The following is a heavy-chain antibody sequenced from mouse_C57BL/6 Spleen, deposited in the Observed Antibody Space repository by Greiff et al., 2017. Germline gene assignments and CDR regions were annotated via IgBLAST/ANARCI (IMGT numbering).Heavy chain of an antibody. J-gene: IGHJ2*01. V-gene: IGHV14-3*01. CDR1: GFNIKNTY. Sequence: VQLQQSVAELVRPGASVKLSCTASGFNIKNTYMHWVKQRPEMGLEWIGRIDPANGNTTYAPKFQGKATIPADTSANTAYRQLSSLTSEDTAIYYCARSGYYGSSRFDYWGQGTTLTVSS. CDR2: IDPANGNT. D-gene: IGHD1-1*01. CDR3: ARSGYYGSSRFDY.